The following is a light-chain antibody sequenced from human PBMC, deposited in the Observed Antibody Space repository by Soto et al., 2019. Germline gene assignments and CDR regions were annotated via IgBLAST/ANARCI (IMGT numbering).Light chain of an antibody. CDR2: DVS. CDR3: SSYTSSSTYV. J-gene: IGLJ1*01. Sequence: QSVLPQPASVSVSPGQSITISCTGTSSDVGGYNYVSWYQQHPGKAPKLMIYDVSNRPSGVSNRFSGSKSGNTASLTISGLQAEDEADYYCSSYTSSSTYVFGTGTKVTVL. CDR1: SSDVGGYNY. V-gene: IGLV2-14*01.